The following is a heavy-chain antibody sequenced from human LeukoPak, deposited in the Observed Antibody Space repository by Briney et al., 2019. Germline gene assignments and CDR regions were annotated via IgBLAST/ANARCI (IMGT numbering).Heavy chain of an antibody. J-gene: IGHJ5*02. CDR1: GGSFSGYY. D-gene: IGHD6-13*01. V-gene: IGHV4-34*01. Sequence: SETLSLTCAVYGGSFSGYYWSWIRQPPGKGLEWTGEINHSGSTNYNPSLKSRVTISVDTSKNQFSLKLSSVTAADTAVYYCARGNSDIAAAGSGWFDPWGQGTLVTVSS. CDR2: INHSGST. CDR3: ARGNSDIAAAGSGWFDP.